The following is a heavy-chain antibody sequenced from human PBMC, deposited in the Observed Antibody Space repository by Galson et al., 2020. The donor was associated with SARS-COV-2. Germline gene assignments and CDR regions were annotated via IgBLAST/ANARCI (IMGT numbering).Heavy chain of an antibody. D-gene: IGHD4-17*01. Sequence: DSVKVSCKVSGYTLTELSMHWVRQAPGKGLEWMGGFDPEDGETIYAQKFQGRVTMTEDTSTDTAYMELSSLRSEDTAVYYCATSPAVTTGGRPPFRTQTANDYCCYGMDVWGQGTTVTVSS. J-gene: IGHJ6*02. V-gene: IGHV1-24*01. CDR3: ATSPAVTTGGRPPFRTQTANDYCCYGMDV. CDR1: GYTLTELS. CDR2: FDPEDGET.